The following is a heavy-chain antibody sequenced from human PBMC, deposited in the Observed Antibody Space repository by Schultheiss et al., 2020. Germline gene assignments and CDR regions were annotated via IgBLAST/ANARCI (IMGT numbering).Heavy chain of an antibody. V-gene: IGHV4-4*07. Sequence: SETLSLTCTVSGGSISSYYWSWIRQPAGKGLEWIGRIYTSGSTYYNPSLKSRVTISVDRSKNQFSLKLSSVTAADTAVYYCARGYSSSWYYYFDYWGQGTLVTVSS. CDR1: GGSISSYY. CDR3: ARGYSSSWYYYFDY. CDR2: IYTSGST. J-gene: IGHJ4*02. D-gene: IGHD6-13*01.